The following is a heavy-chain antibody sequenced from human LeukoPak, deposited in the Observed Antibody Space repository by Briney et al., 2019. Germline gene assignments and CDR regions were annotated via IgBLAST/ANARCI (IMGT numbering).Heavy chain of an antibody. J-gene: IGHJ5*02. CDR1: GGSISSYY. D-gene: IGHD3-3*01. V-gene: IGHV4-4*07. CDR2: IYTSGST. CDR3: ARERANYDFWSGVPDFDP. Sequence: KPSETLSLTCTVSGGSISSYYWSWIRQPAGKGLEWIGRIYTSGSTNYNPSLKSRVTMSVDTSKNQFSLKLGSVTAADTAVYYCARERANYDFWSGVPDFDPWGQGTLVTVSS.